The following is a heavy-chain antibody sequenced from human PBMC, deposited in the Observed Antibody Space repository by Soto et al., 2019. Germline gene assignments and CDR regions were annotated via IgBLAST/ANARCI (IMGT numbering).Heavy chain of an antibody. CDR3: TRDWEITVSTWSFGGF. J-gene: IGHJ4*02. D-gene: IGHD3-10*01. CDR2: IIPFHGVT. CDR1: GGTFSPYT. V-gene: IGHV1-69*08. Sequence: QVQLVQSGAEVKKPGSSVNVSCTASGGTFSPYTINWVRQAPGQGLEWMGRIIPFHGVTNYAQKFQARVTITADKSTSTAYMELSGLRFEDTAMYYCTRDWEITVSTWSFGGFWGRGTLVTVSS.